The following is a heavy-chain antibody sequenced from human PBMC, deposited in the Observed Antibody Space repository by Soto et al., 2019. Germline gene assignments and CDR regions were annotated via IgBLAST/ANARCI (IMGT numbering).Heavy chain of an antibody. J-gene: IGHJ4*02. CDR3: ASGAYGDYYFDY. CDR1: GYTFTSYD. Sequence: QVPLVQSGAEVKKPGASVKVSCKASGYTFTSYDINWVRQATGQGLEWMGWMNPNSGNTGYAQKFQGRVTMTRNTSMSTAYMELSSLRSEDTAVYYCASGAYGDYYFDYWGQGTLVTVSS. CDR2: MNPNSGNT. D-gene: IGHD4-17*01. V-gene: IGHV1-8*01.